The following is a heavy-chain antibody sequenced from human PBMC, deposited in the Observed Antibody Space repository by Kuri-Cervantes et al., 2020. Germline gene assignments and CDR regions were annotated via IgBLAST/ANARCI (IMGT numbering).Heavy chain of an antibody. CDR1: GFTLSGYW. J-gene: IGHJ4*02. Sequence: GGSLRLSCVASGFTLSGYWMSWVRQAPGKGLEWVANIKQDGSEKYYGDSLKGRFTISRDNARNSLYLQMNSLRAEDTAVYYCARRLGGNSGYYFDFWGQGTLVTVSS. CDR2: IKQDGSEK. V-gene: IGHV3-7*01. D-gene: IGHD4-23*01. CDR3: ARRLGGNSGYYFDF.